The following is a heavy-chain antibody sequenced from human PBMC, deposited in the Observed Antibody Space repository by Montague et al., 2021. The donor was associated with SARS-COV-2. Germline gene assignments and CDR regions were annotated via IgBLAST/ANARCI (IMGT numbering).Heavy chain of an antibody. V-gene: IGHV4-39*01. Sequence: SETLSLTCTVSGGSISSSGYYWGWIRQPPGKGLEWIGSIYYSGSTYYNPSLKSRVTISVDTSKNQFSLKLSSVTAADTAVYYCARGSGCSGGRCCSEWDPHYYYGMDVWGQGTTVTVSS. J-gene: IGHJ6*02. CDR1: GGSISSSGYY. D-gene: IGHD2-15*01. CDR3: ARGSGCSGGRCCSEWDPHYYYGMDV. CDR2: IYYSGST.